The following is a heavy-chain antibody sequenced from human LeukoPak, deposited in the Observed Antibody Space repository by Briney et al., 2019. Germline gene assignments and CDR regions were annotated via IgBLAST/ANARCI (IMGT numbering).Heavy chain of an antibody. D-gene: IGHD3-3*01. V-gene: IGHV3-15*01. CDR1: GFTFSNAW. Sequence: GGSLRLSCAASGFTFSNAWMSWVRQAPGKGLGWVGRIKTKTDGGTTDYAAPVKGRFTISRDDSRNTLYLQMNSLKTEDTAVYYCTTDPVRFLWPDYFDYWGQGTLVTVSS. CDR3: TTDPVRFLWPDYFDY. CDR2: IKTKTDGGTT. J-gene: IGHJ4*02.